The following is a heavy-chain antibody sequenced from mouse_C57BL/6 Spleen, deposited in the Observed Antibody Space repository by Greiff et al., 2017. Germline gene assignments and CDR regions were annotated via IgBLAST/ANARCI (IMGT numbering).Heavy chain of an antibody. V-gene: IGHV5-17*01. CDR3: ARRGGYGNYPYYAMDY. CDR1: GFTFSDYG. J-gene: IGHJ4*01. D-gene: IGHD2-1*01. Sequence: EVQGVESGGGLVKPGGSLKLSCAASGFTFSDYGMHWVRQAPEKGLEWVAYISSGSSTIYYADTVKGRFTISRDNAKNTLFLQMTSLRSEDTAMYYCARRGGYGNYPYYAMDYWGQGTSVTVSS. CDR2: ISSGSSTI.